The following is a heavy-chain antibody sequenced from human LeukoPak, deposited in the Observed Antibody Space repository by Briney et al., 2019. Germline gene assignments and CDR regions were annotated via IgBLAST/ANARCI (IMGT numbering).Heavy chain of an antibody. J-gene: IGHJ4*02. CDR2: IYTSGST. D-gene: IGHD3-10*01. V-gene: IGHV4-61*02. CDR1: GGSISTGSYY. Sequence: SETLSLTCTVSGGSISTGSYYWSWIRQPAGKGLEWIGRIYTSGSTNYNPSLKSRVSISVDTSKTQFSLKLSSVTGADTAVYYCAGYYGSGSLFYFDYWGQGTLVTVSS. CDR3: AGYYGSGSLFYFDY.